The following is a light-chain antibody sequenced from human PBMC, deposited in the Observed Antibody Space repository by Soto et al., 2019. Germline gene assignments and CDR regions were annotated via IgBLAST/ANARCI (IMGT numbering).Light chain of an antibody. Sequence: QSVLTQPASVSGSPGQSITISCTGTSSDVGGYNYVSWYQQHPGKAPKLMIYDVSDRPSGVSNRFSGSKSGNTASLTISGLQAEDGADYYCSSYTSSNTEVFGTGTKVTVL. CDR1: SSDVGGYNY. J-gene: IGLJ1*01. CDR3: SSYTSSNTEV. CDR2: DVS. V-gene: IGLV2-14*01.